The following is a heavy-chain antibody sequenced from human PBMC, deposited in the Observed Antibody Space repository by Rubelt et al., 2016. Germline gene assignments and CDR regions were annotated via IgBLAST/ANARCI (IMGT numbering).Heavy chain of an antibody. Sequence: QVHLQESGPGLVKPSQTLSLTCAVSGGSIISGGYSLSLIRQPPGKGLEWISYIYSSETTYFNPSLTSRVHIQRDTSKNQFSLQLTSVTDADTAVYYCATTAADLYNWFDPWGQGTLVTVSS. CDR2: IYSSETT. D-gene: IGHD6-13*01. J-gene: IGHJ5*02. V-gene: IGHV4-30-4*07. CDR1: GGSIISGGYS. CDR3: ATTAADLYNWFDP.